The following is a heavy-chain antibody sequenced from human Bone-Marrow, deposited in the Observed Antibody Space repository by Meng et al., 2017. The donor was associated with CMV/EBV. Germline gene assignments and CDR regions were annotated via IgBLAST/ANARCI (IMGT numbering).Heavy chain of an antibody. D-gene: IGHD2/OR15-2a*01. CDR1: GFTFDDYA. CDR2: ISWNSGSI. J-gene: IGHJ6*02. Sequence: GGSLRLSCAASGFTFDDYAMHWVRQAPGKGLEWVSGISWNSGSIGYADSVKGRFTISRDNAKNSLYLQMNSLRAEDTAVYYCADSNRGLYYYGMDVWGQGTTITVSS. V-gene: IGHV3-9*01. CDR3: ADSNRGLYYYGMDV.